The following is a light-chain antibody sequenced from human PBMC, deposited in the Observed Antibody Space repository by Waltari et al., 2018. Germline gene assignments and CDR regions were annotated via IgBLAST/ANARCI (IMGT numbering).Light chain of an antibody. CDR2: RND. CDR3: AAWDDSLTGFV. V-gene: IGLV1-47*01. Sequence: QSVLTQPPSASGTPGQRVTISCSGSSSNIGSNFVYWYQQLPGTAPKLLISRNDMRPSGFPDRCSGSKSDTSASLAISDLRSEDEADYYCAAWDDSLTGFVFGTGTEVTAL. CDR1: SSNIGSNF. J-gene: IGLJ1*01.